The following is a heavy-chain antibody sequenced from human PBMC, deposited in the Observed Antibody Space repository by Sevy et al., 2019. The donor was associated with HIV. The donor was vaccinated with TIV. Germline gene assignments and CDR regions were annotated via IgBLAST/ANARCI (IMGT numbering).Heavy chain of an antibody. CDR3: ASGGGYSSGYLGNY. D-gene: IGHD6-19*01. Sequence: GESLKISCAASGFTFSSYAMHWVRQAPGKGLEWVAVISYDGSNKYYADSVKGRFTISRDNSKNTLYLQMNSLRAEDTAVYYCASGGGYSSGYLGNYWGQGTLVTVSS. CDR1: GFTFSSYA. CDR2: ISYDGSNK. V-gene: IGHV3-30*04. J-gene: IGHJ4*02.